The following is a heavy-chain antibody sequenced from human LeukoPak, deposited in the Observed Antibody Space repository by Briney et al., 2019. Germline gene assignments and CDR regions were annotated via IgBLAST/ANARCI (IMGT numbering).Heavy chain of an antibody. D-gene: IGHD2-15*01. CDR3: TGGGGYCSGGRCYGHYSVDV. CDR2: IRFDGNDE. CDR1: GFTFSSYG. J-gene: IGHJ6*02. V-gene: IGHV3-30*02. Sequence: PGGSLRLSCAASGFTFSSYGMHWVRRAPGKGPEWVAYIRFDGNDEHYEDSVKGRFTISRDNSKNTLYLQMSSLRAEDTAVYYCTGGGGYCSGGRCYGHYSVDVWGQGTTVTVSS.